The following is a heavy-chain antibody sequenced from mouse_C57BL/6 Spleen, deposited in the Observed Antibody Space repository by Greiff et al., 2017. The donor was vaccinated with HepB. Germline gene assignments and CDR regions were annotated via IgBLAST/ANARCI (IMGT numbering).Heavy chain of an antibody. D-gene: IGHD1-1*01. Sequence: EVKLMESGGGLVKPGGSLKLSCAASGFTFSDYGMHWVRQAPEKGLEWVAYISSGSSTIYYADTVKGRFTISRDNAKNTLFLQMTSLRSEDTAMYYCATGSSPSFDYWGQGTTLTVSS. CDR1: GFTFSDYG. V-gene: IGHV5-17*01. J-gene: IGHJ2*01. CDR3: ATGSSPSFDY. CDR2: ISSGSSTI.